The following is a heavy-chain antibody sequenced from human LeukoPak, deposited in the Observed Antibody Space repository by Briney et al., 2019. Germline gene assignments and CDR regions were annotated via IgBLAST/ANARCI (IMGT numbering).Heavy chain of an antibody. J-gene: IGHJ4*02. CDR1: GGSFSGYY. CDR2: INHSGST. D-gene: IGHD2-15*01. Sequence: SETLSLTCAVYGGSFSGYYWSWIRQPPGKGLEWIGEINHSGSTNYNPSLKSRVTISVDTSKNHFSLRLSSVTAADTAVYYCGRGELLYDYWGQGTLVTVSS. V-gene: IGHV4-34*01. CDR3: GRGELLYDY.